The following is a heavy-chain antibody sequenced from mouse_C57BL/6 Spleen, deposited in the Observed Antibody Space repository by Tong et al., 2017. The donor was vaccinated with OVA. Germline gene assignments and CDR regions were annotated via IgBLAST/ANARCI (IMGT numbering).Heavy chain of an antibody. D-gene: IGHD1-1*01. J-gene: IGHJ4*01. CDR3: ARFDYGSNYAMDY. CDR2: INPYNGGT. Sequence: EVQLQQSGPELVKPGASMKISCKASGYSFTGYTMNWVKQSHGKNLEWIGLINPYNGGTSYNQKFKGKATLTVDKSSSESFMERLSLTYEDSADYYCARFDYGSNYAMDYWGQGTSVTVPS. CDR1: GYSFTGYT. V-gene: IGHV1-18*01.